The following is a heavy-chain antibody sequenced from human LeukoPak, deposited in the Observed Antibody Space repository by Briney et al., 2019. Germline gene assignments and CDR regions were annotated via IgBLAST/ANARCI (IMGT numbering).Heavy chain of an antibody. D-gene: IGHD2-2*01. V-gene: IGHV3-48*04. Sequence: GGSLRLSCAASGFDFSIYRMNWVRQAPGKGLEWVSYIHLSGTPTHYAEPVKGRFSISRDNVKNSLYLQMDNLRAEDTAVYYCASSVVVPAATDYWGQGTLVTVSS. CDR1: GFDFSIYR. CDR3: ASSVVVPAATDY. J-gene: IGHJ4*02. CDR2: IHLSGTPT.